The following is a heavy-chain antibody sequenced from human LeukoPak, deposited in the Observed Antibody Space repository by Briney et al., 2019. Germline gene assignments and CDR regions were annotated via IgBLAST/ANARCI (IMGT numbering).Heavy chain of an antibody. Sequence: SETLSLTCSVSGYSIANGYHWAWVRQPPGKRLEWLGSIYQSGSTYDNLSLKSRLTMSVDTSKNQFSLTMPAVTAADTALYYCARSEINDYMRFWGQGILVTVSS. CDR2: IYQSGST. D-gene: IGHD4-11*01. J-gene: IGHJ4*02. CDR1: GYSIANGYH. V-gene: IGHV4-38-2*01. CDR3: ARSEINDYMRF.